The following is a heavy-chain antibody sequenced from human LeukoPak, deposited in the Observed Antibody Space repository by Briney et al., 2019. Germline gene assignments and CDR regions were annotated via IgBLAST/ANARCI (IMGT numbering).Heavy chain of an antibody. J-gene: IGHJ4*02. CDR1: GGSISSGGNH. D-gene: IGHD1-1*01. CDR3: ANRSPATTGGYFDY. Sequence: PSQTLSLTCTVSGGSISSGGNHWSWIRQPPGKGLEWIGYIQHSGSTYYNPSLESRVTISVDRSKNQFSLNLSSVTAADTAVYYCANRSPATTGGYFDYWGQGTLVTVSS. V-gene: IGHV4-30-2*01. CDR2: IQHSGST.